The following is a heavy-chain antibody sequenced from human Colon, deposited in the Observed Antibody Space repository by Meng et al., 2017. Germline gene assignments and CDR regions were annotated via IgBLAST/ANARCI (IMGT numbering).Heavy chain of an antibody. D-gene: IGHD2-15*01. Sequence: QVQLGQSGTEVKGPGASVKVSCKASGYSFSDCYIHWVRQAPGQGLEWMGWIVPNSGDTNYAQKFQGRVTMTRDTSISTTYMELIRLTSDDTAVYYCARSTPSLDYWGQGTLVTVSS. J-gene: IGHJ4*02. CDR1: GYSFSDCY. V-gene: IGHV1-2*02. CDR3: ARSTPSLDY. CDR2: IVPNSGDT.